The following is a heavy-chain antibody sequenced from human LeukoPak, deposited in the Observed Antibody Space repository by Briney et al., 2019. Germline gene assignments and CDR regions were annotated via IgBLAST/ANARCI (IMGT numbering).Heavy chain of an antibody. Sequence: HAGGSLRLSCVASRFTFSIYWMSWVRQAPGKGLEWVANIKQDGREEYYVDSVKGRFIISRDNAKNSLYLQMNSLRAEDTAVYYCARERMGPRGTFDIWGQETMVTVSS. CDR1: RFTFSIYW. J-gene: IGHJ3*02. V-gene: IGHV3-7*01. CDR2: IKQDGREE. CDR3: ARERMGPRGTFDI. D-gene: IGHD3-16*01.